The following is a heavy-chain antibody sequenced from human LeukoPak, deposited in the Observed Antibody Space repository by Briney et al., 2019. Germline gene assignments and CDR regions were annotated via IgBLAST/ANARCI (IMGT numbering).Heavy chain of an antibody. D-gene: IGHD6-13*01. CDR1: GFTFSSYG. J-gene: IGHJ5*02. CDR3: AKDSSSWYGWFDP. V-gene: IGHV3-30*18. CDR2: ISYDGSNK. Sequence: GGSLRLSCAASGFTFSSYGMHWVRQAPGKGLEWVAVISYDGSNKYYADSVKGRFTISRDNSENTLYLQMNSLRAEDTAVYYCAKDSSSWYGWFDPWGQGTLVTVSS.